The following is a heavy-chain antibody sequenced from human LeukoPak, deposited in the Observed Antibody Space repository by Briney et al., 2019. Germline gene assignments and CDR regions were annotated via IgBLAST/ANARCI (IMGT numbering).Heavy chain of an antibody. Sequence: ASVKVSCKASGYTFTSYDINWVRQATGQGLEWMGWMNPNSGNTGYAQKFQGRVTMTRNTSMSTAYMELSSLRSEDTAVYYCARRYYDFWSGYPYYYYGMDVWGQGTTVTVSS. CDR1: GYTFTSYD. D-gene: IGHD3-3*01. CDR2: MNPNSGNT. CDR3: ARRYYDFWSGYPYYYYGMDV. V-gene: IGHV1-8*01. J-gene: IGHJ6*02.